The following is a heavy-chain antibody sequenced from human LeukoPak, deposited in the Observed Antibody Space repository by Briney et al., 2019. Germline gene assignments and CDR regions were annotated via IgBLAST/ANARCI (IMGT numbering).Heavy chain of an antibody. CDR3: ASLEGKSDY. CDR2: INHSGST. V-gene: IGHV4-34*01. Sequence: PSETLSLTCAVYGGSFSGYYWSWTRQPPGKGLEWIGEINHSGSTNYNPSLKSRVTISVDTSKNQFSLKLSSVTAADTAVYHCASLEGKSDYWGQGTLVTVSS. J-gene: IGHJ4*02. CDR1: GGSFSGYY.